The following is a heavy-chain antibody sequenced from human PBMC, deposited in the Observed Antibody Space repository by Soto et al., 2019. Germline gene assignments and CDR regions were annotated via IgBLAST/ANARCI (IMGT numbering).Heavy chain of an antibody. D-gene: IGHD2-21*02. V-gene: IGHV3-30*02. Sequence: QVQLVESGGGVVQPGGYLRLSCAASGFAFSSYGMHWVRQATGKGLEWVAVVRYDGINKYYADSVKGRFTISRDNSKSMVYLQMNSLRPDDTAVYDFAKLPNCGGDCYFDYWGQGTLVTVSS. CDR1: GFAFSSYG. J-gene: IGHJ4*02. CDR2: VRYDGINK. CDR3: AKLPNCGGDCYFDY.